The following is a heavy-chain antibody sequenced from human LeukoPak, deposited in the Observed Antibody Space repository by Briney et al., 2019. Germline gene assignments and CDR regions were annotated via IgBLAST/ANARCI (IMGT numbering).Heavy chain of an antibody. D-gene: IGHD6-13*01. CDR1: GGTFSSYA. V-gene: IGHV1-69*01. J-gene: IGHJ4*02. CDR2: IIPIFGTA. Sequence: SVKVSCKASGGTFSSYAISWVRQAPGQGLEWMGGIIPIFGTANYAQKFQGRVTITADESTSTAYMELSSLRSEDTAVYYCAILGSGIAAADKLMIFDYWGQGTLVTVSS. CDR3: AILGSGIAAADKLMIFDY.